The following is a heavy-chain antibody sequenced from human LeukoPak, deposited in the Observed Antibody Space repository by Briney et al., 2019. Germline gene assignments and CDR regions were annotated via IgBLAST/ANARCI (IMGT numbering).Heavy chain of an antibody. CDR2: ISSSSSYI. Sequence: GGSLRLSCAASGFTFSSYSMNWVRQAPGKGLEWVSSISSSSSYIYYADSVKGRFTISRDNAKNSLYLQMNSLRAEDTAVYYCARGLGYCSGGSCYSGSGYYYYGMDVWGQGTTVTVSS. D-gene: IGHD2-15*01. V-gene: IGHV3-21*01. J-gene: IGHJ6*02. CDR1: GFTFSSYS. CDR3: ARGLGYCSGGSCYSGSGYYYYGMDV.